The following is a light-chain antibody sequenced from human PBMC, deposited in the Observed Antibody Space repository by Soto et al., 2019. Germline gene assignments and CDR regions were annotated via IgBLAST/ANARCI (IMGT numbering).Light chain of an antibody. J-gene: IGLJ1*01. CDR2: SNN. Sequence: QSVLTQPPSASGTPGQRVTISCSGSSSNIGSNYVYWYQQLPGTAPKLLIYSNNQRPSGVPDRFSGSKSGTSASLAISGLRSEDEADYYCAAWDDSRSGNYVFGTGTKLTVL. CDR1: SSNIGSNY. CDR3: AAWDDSRSGNYV. V-gene: IGLV1-47*02.